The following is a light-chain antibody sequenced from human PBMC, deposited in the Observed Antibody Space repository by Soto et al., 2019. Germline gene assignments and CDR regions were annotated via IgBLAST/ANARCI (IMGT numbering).Light chain of an antibody. CDR2: GAS. CDR3: PQYGSSPCT. CDR1: QTDSSSY. Sequence: EIVLTQSPGTLSLSPGERATLSCSASQTDSSSYLAWYRQKPGQAPRLLIYGASSRATGIPDRVSGSGSGTDFTLTISRLEPEDFAVYYCPQYGSSPCTFGQGTKLEIK. V-gene: IGKV3-20*01. J-gene: IGKJ2*02.